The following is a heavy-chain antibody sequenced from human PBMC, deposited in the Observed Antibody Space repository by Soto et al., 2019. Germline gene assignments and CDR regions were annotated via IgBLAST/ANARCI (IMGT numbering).Heavy chain of an antibody. V-gene: IGHV4-39*01. J-gene: IGHJ4*02. Sequence: XTLSLPCAVSGGSVSSSTYYWAWSRQPPGKGLEWIANIYYTGSTYYNPSLGCRVTISIDTSKDQFSLKLVSVTSAYKAVYYCAKSNSGSYSFDYWGQGTLVTVSS. CDR1: GGSVSSSTYY. D-gene: IGHD3-10*01. CDR3: AKSNSGSYSFDY. CDR2: IYYTGST.